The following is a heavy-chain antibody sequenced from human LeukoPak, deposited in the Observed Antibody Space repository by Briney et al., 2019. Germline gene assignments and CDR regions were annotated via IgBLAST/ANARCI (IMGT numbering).Heavy chain of an antibody. CDR3: ARVDRIGWFGYYYDSSGSAAGWFDP. V-gene: IGHV3-21*01. D-gene: IGHD3-22*01. Sequence: SGGSLRLSCAASGFTFSSYSMNWVRQAPGKGLEWVSSISSSSSSYIYYADSVKGRFTISRDNAKNSLYLQMISLRAEDTAAYYCARVDRIGWFGYYYDSSGSAAGWFDPWGQGTLVTVSS. CDR1: GFTFSSYS. J-gene: IGHJ5*02. CDR2: ISSSSSSYI.